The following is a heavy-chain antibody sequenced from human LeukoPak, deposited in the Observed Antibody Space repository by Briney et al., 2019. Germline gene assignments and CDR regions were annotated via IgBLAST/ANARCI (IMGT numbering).Heavy chain of an antibody. Sequence: GGSLRLSCAASGFTFDDYAMHWVRQAPGKGLEWVSGISWNSGSIGYADSVKGRFTISRDNAKNSLYLQMNSLRAEDTAVYYCARDPGYCTNGVCFYYYYYMDVWGKGTTVTVSS. CDR3: ARDPGYCTNGVCFYYYYYMDV. V-gene: IGHV3-9*01. CDR1: GFTFDDYA. CDR2: ISWNSGSI. D-gene: IGHD2-8*01. J-gene: IGHJ6*03.